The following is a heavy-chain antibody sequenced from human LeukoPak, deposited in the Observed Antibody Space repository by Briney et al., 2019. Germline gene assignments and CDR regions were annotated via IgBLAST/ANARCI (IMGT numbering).Heavy chain of an antibody. CDR3: ARDLKQQFDAFDI. CDR2: INPSGGST. D-gene: IGHD6-13*01. Sequence: ASVNVSFKASGYTFTNYGISWVRQAPGQGLEWMGIINPSGGSTSYAQKFQGRVTMTRDTSTSTVYMELSSLRSEDTAVYYCARDLKQQFDAFDIWGQGTMVTVSS. V-gene: IGHV1-46*01. J-gene: IGHJ3*02. CDR1: GYTFTNYG.